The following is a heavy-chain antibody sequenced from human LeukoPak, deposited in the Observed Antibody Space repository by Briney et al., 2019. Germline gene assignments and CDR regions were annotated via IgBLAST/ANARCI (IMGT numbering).Heavy chain of an antibody. J-gene: IGHJ4*02. CDR3: ARDTDTVTTILDY. D-gene: IGHD4-17*01. CDR1: GFTFSSYA. CDR2: ISGSGGST. Sequence: GGSLRLSCAASGFTFSSYAMSWVRQAPGKGLEWVSAISGSGGSTYYADSVKGRFTISRDNSKNTLYLQMDSLKTEDTAVYYCARDTDTVTTILDYWGQGTLVTVSS. V-gene: IGHV3-23*01.